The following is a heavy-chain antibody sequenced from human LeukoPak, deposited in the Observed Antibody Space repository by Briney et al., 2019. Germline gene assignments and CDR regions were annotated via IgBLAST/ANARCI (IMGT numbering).Heavy chain of an antibody. CDR3: AKDQKWGPVGYYFDS. D-gene: IGHD1-26*01. J-gene: IGHJ4*02. Sequence: PGRSLRLSCAASGFTLSTYAMHWVRQAPGKGLEWVTVISTDGKDKKYADSVKGRFAISRDNSKNTLDLQMNRMRGEDTAVYYCAKDQKWGPVGYYFDSWGQGTLVTVSS. CDR2: ISTDGKDK. CDR1: GFTLSTYA. V-gene: IGHV3-30*18.